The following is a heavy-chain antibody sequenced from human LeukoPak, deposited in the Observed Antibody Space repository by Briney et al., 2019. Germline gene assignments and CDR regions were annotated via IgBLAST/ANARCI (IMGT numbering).Heavy chain of an antibody. D-gene: IGHD5-18*01. CDR2: INPRTGST. V-gene: IGHV1-46*01. CDR1: GYSFTSYY. Sequence: ASVKVSCKASGYSFTSYYVHWVRQAPGQGLEWVGIINPRTGSTTYAQKVQGRVIVTRDTSTSTVYMELSSLRSEDTAVYYCVRDFLGYGYGYSTKFDPWGQGTLVTVSS. CDR3: VRDFLGYGYGYSTKFDP. J-gene: IGHJ5*02.